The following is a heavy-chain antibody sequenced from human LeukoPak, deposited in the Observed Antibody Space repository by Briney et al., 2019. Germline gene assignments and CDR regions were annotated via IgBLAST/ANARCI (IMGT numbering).Heavy chain of an antibody. Sequence: ASVKVSCKASGGTFSSYAISWVRQAPGQGLEWMGRIIPIFGTANYAQKFQGRVTITADESTSTAYMELSSLRSEDTAVYYCARDEYCSSTSCQFDYWGQGTLVTVSS. CDR3: ARDEYCSSTSCQFDY. V-gene: IGHV1-69*13. CDR1: GGTFSSYA. J-gene: IGHJ4*02. CDR2: IIPIFGTA. D-gene: IGHD2-2*01.